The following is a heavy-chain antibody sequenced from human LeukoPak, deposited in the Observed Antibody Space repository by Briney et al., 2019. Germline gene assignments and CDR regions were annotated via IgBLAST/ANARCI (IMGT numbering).Heavy chain of an antibody. V-gene: IGHV1-8*02. J-gene: IGHJ4*02. CDR2: MNPNSGNT. D-gene: IGHD1-26*01. CDR1: GYTFTGYY. Sequence: ASVKVSCKASGYTFTGYYMHWVRQATGQGLEWMGYMNPNSGNTGYAQKFQGRVTMTRNTSISTAYMELSSLRSEDTAVYYCARVPRELLGCWGQGTLATVSS. CDR3: ARVPRELLGC.